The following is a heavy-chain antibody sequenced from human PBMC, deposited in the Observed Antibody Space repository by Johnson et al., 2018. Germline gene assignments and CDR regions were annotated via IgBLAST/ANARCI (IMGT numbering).Heavy chain of an antibody. D-gene: IGHD3-16*01. V-gene: IGHV3-33*01. J-gene: IGHJ6*02. Sequence: QVQLVQSGGGVVQPGRSLRLSCAASEFPFKRYSMHWVRQAPGKGLECVAVIWHDGSNKDDGDSVKGRFPIPRENAKNMLYLQMNSLRVEDTAVYYCARDKSGGELGYAHYYGMDVWGQGTTVTVS. CDR3: ARDKSGGELGYAHYYGMDV. CDR1: EFPFKRYS. CDR2: IWHDGSNK.